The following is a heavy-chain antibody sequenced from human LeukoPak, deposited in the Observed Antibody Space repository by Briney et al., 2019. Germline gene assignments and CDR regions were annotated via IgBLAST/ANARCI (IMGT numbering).Heavy chain of an antibody. Sequence: SGGSPRLSCAASGFTFSSYSMNWVRQAPGKGLEWVSSISSSSSYIYYADSVKGRFTISRDNAKNSLYLQMNSLRAEDTAVYYCAREEYPYAFDYWGQGTLVTVSS. CDR2: ISSSSSYI. J-gene: IGHJ4*02. CDR3: AREEYPYAFDY. D-gene: IGHD2-2*01. CDR1: GFTFSSYS. V-gene: IGHV3-21*01.